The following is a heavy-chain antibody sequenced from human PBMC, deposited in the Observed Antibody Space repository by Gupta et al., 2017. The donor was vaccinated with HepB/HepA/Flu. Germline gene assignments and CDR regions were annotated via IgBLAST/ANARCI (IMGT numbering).Heavy chain of an antibody. CDR3: ARSKKRALHLGAFDL. J-gene: IGHJ3*01. V-gene: IGHV1-2*02. CDR1: GYTFTDYY. Sequence: QVQLVQSGAEVKKPGASVTVSCKASGYTFTDYYLHWLRQAPGQGLEWLAWISGNRNLAENGQDRITLTRDTSITTVYMRLSSLKSDDTAVYFCARSKKRALHLGAFDLWGQG. D-gene: IGHD7-27*01. CDR2: ISGNR.